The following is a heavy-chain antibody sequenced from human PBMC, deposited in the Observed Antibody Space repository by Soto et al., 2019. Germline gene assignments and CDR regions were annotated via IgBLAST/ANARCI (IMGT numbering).Heavy chain of an antibody. D-gene: IGHD2-21*01. CDR3: AITYCRDNSCPRDFDF. J-gene: IGHJ4*02. V-gene: IGHV1-69*02. CDR1: GGTFNTST. CDR2: FIPILDMA. Sequence: QVQVVQSGAEVKKPESSVKVSCKPSGGTFNTSTVNWERLAPGHGLEWMGRFIPILDMANYAQKFQDRVTITADRSTFTAYMELNSLTSDDTAVYYCAITYCRDNSCPRDFDFWGPGTRVTVSS.